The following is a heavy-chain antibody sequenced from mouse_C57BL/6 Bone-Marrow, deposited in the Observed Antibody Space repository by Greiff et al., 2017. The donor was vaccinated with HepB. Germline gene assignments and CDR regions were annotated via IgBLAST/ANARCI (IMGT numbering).Heavy chain of an antibody. D-gene: IGHD1-1*01. V-gene: IGHV1-7*01. CDR1: GYTFTSYW. CDR3: ERQESYGSSYGWYFDV. Sequence: QVQLKESGAELAKPGASVKLSCKASGYTFTSYWMHWVKQRPGQGLEWIGYINPSSGYTKYNQKFKDKATLTADKSSSTAYMQLSSLTYEDSAVYYCERQESYGSSYGWYFDVWGTGTAVTVSS. CDR2: INPSSGYT. J-gene: IGHJ1*03.